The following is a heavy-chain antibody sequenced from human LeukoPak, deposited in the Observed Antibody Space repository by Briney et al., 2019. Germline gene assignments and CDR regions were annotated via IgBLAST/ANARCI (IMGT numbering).Heavy chain of an antibody. Sequence: PSETLSLTCTVSGGSISSSSYYWGWIRQPPGKGLEWIGSIYYSGSTYYNPSLKSRVTISVDTSKNQFSLKLSSVTAADTAVYYCAITGDTTGTTKAYYFDYWGQGTLVTVSS. CDR2: IYYSGST. D-gene: IGHD1-1*01. J-gene: IGHJ4*02. CDR1: GGSISSSSYY. V-gene: IGHV4-39*07. CDR3: AITGDTTGTTKAYYFDY.